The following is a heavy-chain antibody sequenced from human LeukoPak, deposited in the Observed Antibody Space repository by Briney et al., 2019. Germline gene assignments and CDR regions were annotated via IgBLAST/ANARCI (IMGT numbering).Heavy chain of an antibody. CDR3: ARESIGWLLGVGDAFDI. CDR1: GFTFSSYW. Sequence: GGSLRLSCAASGFTFSSYWMHWVRQAPGKGVVWVSRINSDGRSTSYADSVKGRFTISRDNAKNTLYLQMNSLRAEDTAVYYCARESIGWLLGVGDAFDIWGQGTMVTVSS. CDR2: INSDGRST. V-gene: IGHV3-74*01. J-gene: IGHJ3*02. D-gene: IGHD3-22*01.